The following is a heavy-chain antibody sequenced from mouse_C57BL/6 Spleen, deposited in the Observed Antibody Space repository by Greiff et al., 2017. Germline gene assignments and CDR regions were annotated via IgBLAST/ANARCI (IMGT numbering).Heavy chain of an antibody. CDR2: IYPGDGDT. CDR1: GYAFSSSW. CDR3: ARETTVVAPYAMDD. D-gene: IGHD1-1*01. J-gene: IGHJ4*01. V-gene: IGHV1-82*01. Sequence: VQRVESGPELVKPGASVKISCKASGYAFSSSWMNWVKQRPGKGLEWIGRIYPGDGDTNYNGQFKGKATLTADKSSSTAYMQLSSLTSEDSAVYFCARETTVVAPYAMDDWGQGTSVTVSS.